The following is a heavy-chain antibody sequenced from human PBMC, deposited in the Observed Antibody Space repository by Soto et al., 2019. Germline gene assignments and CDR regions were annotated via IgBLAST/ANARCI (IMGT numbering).Heavy chain of an antibody. J-gene: IGHJ6*02. CDR1: GFTFSSYE. Sequence: GGSLRLSCVASGFTFSSYEMNWVRQAPGKGLEWVSYISSSGMTVYYADSVEGRFTISRDNAKDSLYLQMNNLRAEDTAVYYCARPQEIDNFWSLGYYYTVDVWGQGTTVTVSS. D-gene: IGHD3-3*01. CDR2: ISSSGMTV. V-gene: IGHV3-48*03. CDR3: ARPQEIDNFWSLGYYYTVDV.